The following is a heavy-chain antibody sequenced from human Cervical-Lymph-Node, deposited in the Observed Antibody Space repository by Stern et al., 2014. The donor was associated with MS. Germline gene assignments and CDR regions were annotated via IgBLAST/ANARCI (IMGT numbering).Heavy chain of an antibody. Sequence: EQLEQSGGGGIQQAGSLRLSWKDSGFTVSREYMTWVSQAPGKGLEWVAFITNVESNFFTASFKCRFTISRDDSKNTFYLHMTSLRSEYTAMYYCARDTSSPDRSDCWGQGTLVTVSS. J-gene: IGHJ4*02. V-gene: IGHV3-53*01. CDR3: ARDTSSPDRSDC. D-gene: IGHD3-16*01. CDR1: GFTVSREY. CDR2: ITNVESN.